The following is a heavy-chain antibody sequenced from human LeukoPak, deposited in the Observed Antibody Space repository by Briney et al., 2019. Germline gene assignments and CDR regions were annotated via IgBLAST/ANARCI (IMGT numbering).Heavy chain of an antibody. D-gene: IGHD3-22*01. CDR3: ARGYDSSGYYYGDPDAFDI. CDR1: GGTFSSYA. CDR2: IIPIFGTA. Sequence: ASVKVSCKASGGTFSSYAISWVRQAPGQGLEWMGGIIPIFGTANYAQKFQGRVTITADESTSTAYMELSSLRSEDTAVYYCARGYDSSGYYYGDPDAFDIWGQGTMVTVSS. V-gene: IGHV1-69*13. J-gene: IGHJ3*02.